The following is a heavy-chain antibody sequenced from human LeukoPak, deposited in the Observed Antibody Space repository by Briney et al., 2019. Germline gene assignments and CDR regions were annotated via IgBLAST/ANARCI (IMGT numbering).Heavy chain of an antibody. CDR2: IYYSGST. D-gene: IGHD3-10*01. CDR1: GYSISSGYY. CDR3: ARAPSRGGYYYYMDV. V-gene: IGHV4-61*01. J-gene: IGHJ6*03. Sequence: SETLSLTCTVSGYSISSGYYWSWIRQPPGKGLEWFGYIYYSGSTNYNPSLKSRVTISVDTSKNQFSLKLSSVTAADTAVYYCARAPSRGGYYYYMDVWGKGTTVTVSS.